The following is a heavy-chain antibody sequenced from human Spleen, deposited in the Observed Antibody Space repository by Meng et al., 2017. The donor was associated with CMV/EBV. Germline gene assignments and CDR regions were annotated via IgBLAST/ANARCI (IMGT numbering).Heavy chain of an antibody. CDR3: AREQITAAAPYYFDY. J-gene: IGHJ4*02. V-gene: IGHV3-11*04. CDR1: RFTFSDYY. Sequence: PRFTFSDYYMSWIRQAPGKGLEWVSYISRSGNTIYYADFVKGRFTISRDNAKNSLYLQMNSLRAEDTAVYYCAREQITAAAPYYFDYWGQGTLVTVSS. CDR2: ISRSGNTI. D-gene: IGHD6-13*01.